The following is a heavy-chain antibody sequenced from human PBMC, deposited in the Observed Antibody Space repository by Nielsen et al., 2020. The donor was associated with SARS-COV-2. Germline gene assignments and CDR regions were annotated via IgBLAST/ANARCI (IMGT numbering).Heavy chain of an antibody. CDR3: ARNLLASITIFGVVSHYGMDV. V-gene: IGHV4-59*01. CDR2: IYYSGST. Sequence: WIRQPPGKGLEWIGYIYYSGSTNYNPSLKSRVTISLDTSKNQFSLKLTSVTAADTAVYYCARNLLASITIFGVVSHYGMDVWGQGTTVTVSS. J-gene: IGHJ6*02. D-gene: IGHD3-3*01.